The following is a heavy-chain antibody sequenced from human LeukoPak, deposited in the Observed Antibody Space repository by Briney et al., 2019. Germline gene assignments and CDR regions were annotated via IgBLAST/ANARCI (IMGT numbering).Heavy chain of an antibody. CDR2: IRDKGDVT. D-gene: IGHD1-1*01. CDR3: AKDRLLEYMDV. V-gene: IGHV3-23*01. Sequence: QPGGSLRLSCVGSGFIFHNYALTWVRQAPGKGLEWVSLIRDKGDVTYYADSVKGRFTISRDNSKTTVFLQMESLTVEDTAVYYCAKDRLLEYMDVWGKGTTVTVSS. CDR1: GFIFHNYA. J-gene: IGHJ6*03.